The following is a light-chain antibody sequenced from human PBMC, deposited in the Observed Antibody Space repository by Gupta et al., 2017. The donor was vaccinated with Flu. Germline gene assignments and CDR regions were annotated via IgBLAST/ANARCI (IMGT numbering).Light chain of an antibody. CDR1: SSNIGSNT. CDR2: SNN. V-gene: IGLV1-44*01. CDR3: AAWDDSLNGGV. Sequence: QSVLTQPPSASGTPGQRVTISCSGSSSNIGSNTVNWYQQLPGTAPKLLIYSNNQRPSGVPDRFSGSKSGTSASLEISGLQSEDEADYDCAAWDDSLNGGVCGGGTKLT. J-gene: IGLJ2*01.